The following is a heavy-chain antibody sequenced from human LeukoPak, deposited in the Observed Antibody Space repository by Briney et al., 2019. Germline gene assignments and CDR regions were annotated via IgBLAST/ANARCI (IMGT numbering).Heavy chain of an antibody. CDR1: GFTFSAHW. Sequence: GGSLRLSCVASGFTFSAHWMNWVRQVPGKGLVWVSGITGSGDTTFYADSVKGRFTISRDNSKNMLYLQMHSLRAEDTAVYYCVKDYSTIPAAANPLFDYWGPGALFTVSS. CDR3: VKDYSTIPAAANPLFDY. CDR2: ITGSGDTT. V-gene: IGHV3-23*01. D-gene: IGHD6-13*01. J-gene: IGHJ4*02.